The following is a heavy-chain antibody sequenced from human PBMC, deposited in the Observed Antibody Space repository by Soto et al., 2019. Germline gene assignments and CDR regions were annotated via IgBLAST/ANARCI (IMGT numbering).Heavy chain of an antibody. Sequence: QMQLVQSGPEVKKPGTSVKVSCKASGFTFTSSAVKSVRQARGQRLERTGWIVVGSGHTNYAQNFEERVTMTVAMSKSTAYSGPNSLRSDDTAVYYCAARRSTSYYYGTDVWFRGPTVTVSS. D-gene: IGHD3-16*01. CDR3: AARRSTSYYYGTDV. J-gene: IGHJ6*02. V-gene: IGHV1-58*01. CDR1: GFTFTSSA. CDR2: IVVGSGHT.